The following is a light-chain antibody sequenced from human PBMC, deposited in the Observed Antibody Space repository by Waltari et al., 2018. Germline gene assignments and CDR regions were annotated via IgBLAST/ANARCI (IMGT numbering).Light chain of an antibody. V-gene: IGLV2-14*03. CDR3: ASYTSSDSFVV. J-gene: IGLJ2*01. CDR1: SSDIGDYNF. Sequence: QSALTQPASVSGSPGQSLPISFTGTSSDIGDYNFVSLYQHHPGEAPKLVIYDVTKRPSGISNRFSGSKSGNTASLTISGLQAEDEANYVCASYTSSDSFVVFGGGTKLTVL. CDR2: DVT.